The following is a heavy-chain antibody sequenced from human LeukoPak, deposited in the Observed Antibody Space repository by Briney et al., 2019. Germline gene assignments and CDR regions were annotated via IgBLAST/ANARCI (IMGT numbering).Heavy chain of an antibody. CDR2: IYTSGST. D-gene: IGHD2-15*01. CDR3: ASQRYYCSGGSCQDY. V-gene: IGHV4-4*07. CDR1: GYSISSGYY. J-gene: IGHJ4*02. Sequence: SETLSLTCTVSGYSISSGYYWSWIRQPAGKGLEWIGRIYTSGSTNYNPSLKSRVTMSVDTSKNQFSLKLSSVTAAGTAVYYCASQRYYCSGGSCQDYWGQGTLVTVSS.